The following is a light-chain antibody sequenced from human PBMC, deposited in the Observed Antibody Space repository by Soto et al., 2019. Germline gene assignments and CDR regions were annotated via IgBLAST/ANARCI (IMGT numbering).Light chain of an antibody. CDR1: QSVSSN. V-gene: IGKV3D-15*01. J-gene: IGKJ3*01. CDR2: GAS. Sequence: EIVMTQSPATLSVSPGERATLSCRASQSVSSNLAWYQQKPGQAPRLLIYGASTRATGIPARFSGSGSGTEFTITISNLQSEDFAVYYCQKYNNRQFTFGPGTKVDIK. CDR3: QKYNNRQFT.